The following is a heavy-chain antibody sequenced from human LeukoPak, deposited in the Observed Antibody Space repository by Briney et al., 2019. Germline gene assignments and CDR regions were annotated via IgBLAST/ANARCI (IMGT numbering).Heavy chain of an antibody. CDR2: IYYSGST. V-gene: IGHV4-39*07. D-gene: IGHD3-3*01. CDR1: GGSISSSSYY. Sequence: SETLSLTCTASGGSISSSSYYWGWIRQPPGKGLEWIGSIYYSGSTYYNPSLKSRVTISVDTSKNQFSLKLSSVTAADTAVYYCARTRSITIFGVVMSYFDYWGQGTLVTVSS. CDR3: ARTRSITIFGVVMSYFDY. J-gene: IGHJ4*02.